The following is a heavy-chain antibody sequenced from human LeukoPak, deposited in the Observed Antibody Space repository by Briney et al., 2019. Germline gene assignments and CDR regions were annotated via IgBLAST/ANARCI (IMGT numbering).Heavy chain of an antibody. V-gene: IGHV1-18*01. Sequence: ASVKVSFKASGYTFTSYGISWVRQAPGQGREWMGWISANTGKTKYVQKFQGRVSITTDTSTSTAFMELRSLTPDDTAVYYCARASSGYDYRYYYGMDVWGQGTTVTVSS. CDR3: ARASSGYDYRYYYGMDV. CDR1: GYTFTSYG. CDR2: ISANTGKT. D-gene: IGHD5-12*01. J-gene: IGHJ6*02.